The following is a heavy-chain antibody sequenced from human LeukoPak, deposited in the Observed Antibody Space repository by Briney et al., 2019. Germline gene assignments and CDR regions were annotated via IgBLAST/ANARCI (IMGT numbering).Heavy chain of an antibody. Sequence: PGESLTLSCAVSGFTFSSYSMNWVRMAPGKGLDFVSYISSNSRTIYYEDSVKGRCTISRDNAKNSLYLQINSLKYEDTAVYSCARAGISGYEVDYWGQGTLVSVST. CDR2: ISSNSRTI. CDR1: GFTFSSYS. J-gene: IGHJ4*02. V-gene: IGHV3-48*02. D-gene: IGHD5-12*01. CDR3: ARAGISGYEVDY.